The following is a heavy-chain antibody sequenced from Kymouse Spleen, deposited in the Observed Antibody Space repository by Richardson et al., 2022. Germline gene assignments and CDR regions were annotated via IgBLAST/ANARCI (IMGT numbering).Heavy chain of an antibody. CDR1: GFTFSSYG. CDR2: IWYDGSNK. V-gene: IGHV3-33*01. J-gene: IGHJ3*02. CDR3: ARGPPHYDILTGGAFDI. Sequence: QVQLVESGGGVVQPGRSLRLSCAASGFTFSSYGMHWVRQAPGKGLEWVAVIWYDGSNKYYADSVKGRFTISRDNSKNTLYLQMNSLRAEDTAVYYCARGPPHYDILTGGAFDIWGQGTMVTVSS. D-gene: IGHD3-9*01.